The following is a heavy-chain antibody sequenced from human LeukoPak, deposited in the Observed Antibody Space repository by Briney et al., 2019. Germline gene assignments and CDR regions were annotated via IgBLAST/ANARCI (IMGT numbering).Heavy chain of an antibody. J-gene: IGHJ4*02. CDR2: ISYDGSNK. V-gene: IGHV3-30*18. CDR1: GFTFSSYG. Sequence: GGSLRLSCAASGFTFSSYGMHWVRQAPGKGLEWVAVISYDGSNKYYADSVKGRFTISRDNSKNTLYLQMNSLRAEDTAVYYCAKDNREWELPGAAIDYWGQGTLVTVSS. D-gene: IGHD1-26*01. CDR3: AKDNREWELPGAAIDY.